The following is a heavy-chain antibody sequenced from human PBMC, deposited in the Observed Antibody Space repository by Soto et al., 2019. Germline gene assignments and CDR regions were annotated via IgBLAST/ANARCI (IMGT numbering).Heavy chain of an antibody. J-gene: IGHJ2*01. Sequence: TLSLTCTVSGGSISSGGYYWSWIRQHPGKGLEWIGYIYYSGSTYYNPSLKSRVTISVDTSKNQFSLKLSSVTAADTAVYYCAREKQGCGGSCYSTSPRFYFDLWGRGTLVTVSS. CDR1: GGSISSGGYY. CDR3: AREKQGCGGSCYSTSPRFYFDL. CDR2: IYYSGST. D-gene: IGHD2-15*01. V-gene: IGHV4-31*03.